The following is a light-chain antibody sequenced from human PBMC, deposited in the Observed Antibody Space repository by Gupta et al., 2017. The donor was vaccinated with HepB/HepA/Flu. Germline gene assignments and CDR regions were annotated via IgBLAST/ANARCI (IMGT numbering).Light chain of an antibody. CDR1: RSNVGAGYD. Sequence: QSVLAQPHSVSGAPGQRVTISCTGTRSNVGAGYDGHWFQQLPGAAPKLLIYGNTNRPAGVADRFSASKSGTSASLAITGLQAEDEADYYCQSYDSSLSGSLFGTGTKVTVL. CDR2: GNT. J-gene: IGLJ1*01. CDR3: QSYDSSLSGSL. V-gene: IGLV1-40*01.